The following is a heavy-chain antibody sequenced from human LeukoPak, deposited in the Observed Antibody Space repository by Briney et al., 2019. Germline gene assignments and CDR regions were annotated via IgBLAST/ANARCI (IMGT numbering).Heavy chain of an antibody. CDR3: ARGDRYSGYDYPSY. V-gene: IGHV1-2*02. Sequence: ASVQVSCKASGYTFTGYYTHWVRQAPGPGLEWMGWINPNSGGTNYAQKFPGRVTMTRDTSISTVYMELSRLRSDDTAVYYCARGDRYSGYDYPSYWGQGTLVTVSS. D-gene: IGHD5-12*01. J-gene: IGHJ4*02. CDR2: INPNSGGT. CDR1: GYTFTGYY.